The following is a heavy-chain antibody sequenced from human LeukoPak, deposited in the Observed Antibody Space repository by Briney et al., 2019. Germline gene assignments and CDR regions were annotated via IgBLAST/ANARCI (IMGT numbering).Heavy chain of an antibody. D-gene: IGHD1-20*01. CDR2: IYYSGTT. Sequence: PSETLSLTCTGSGGSISSSRYYWGWIRQPPGKGLEWIGSIYYSGTTYYNPSLKSRVTISVDMSKNQFSLKLSSVTAADTAVYYCARQDNYSFDYWGQGTLVTVSS. CDR3: ARQDNYSFDY. J-gene: IGHJ4*02. CDR1: GGSISSSRYY. V-gene: IGHV4-39*01.